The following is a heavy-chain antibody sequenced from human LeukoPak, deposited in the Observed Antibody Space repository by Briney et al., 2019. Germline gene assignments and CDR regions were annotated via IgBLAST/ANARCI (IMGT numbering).Heavy chain of an antibody. CDR3: ARVPEKIAAAGYKIYYFDY. J-gene: IGHJ4*02. Sequence: GGSLRLSRAASGFTFSSYSMNWVRQAPGKGLEWVSSISSSSSYIYYADSVKGRFTISRDNAKNSLYLQMNSLRAEDMAVYYCARVPEKIAAAGYKIYYFDYWGQGTLVTVSS. CDR2: ISSSSSYI. CDR1: GFTFSSYS. V-gene: IGHV3-21*01. D-gene: IGHD6-13*01.